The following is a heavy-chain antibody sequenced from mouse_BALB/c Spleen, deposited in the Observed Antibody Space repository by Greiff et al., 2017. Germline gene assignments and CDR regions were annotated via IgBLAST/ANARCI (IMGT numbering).Heavy chain of an antibody. Sequence: QVQLQQSGAELVRPGASVTLSCKASGYTFTDYEMHWVKQTPVHGLEWIGAIDPETGGTAYNQKFKGKATLTADKSSSTAYMELRSLTSEDSAVYYCTPLLRLGFAYWGQGTLVTVSA. CDR3: TPLLRLGFAY. J-gene: IGHJ3*01. V-gene: IGHV1-15*01. CDR1: GYTFTDYE. CDR2: IDPETGGT. D-gene: IGHD1-2*01.